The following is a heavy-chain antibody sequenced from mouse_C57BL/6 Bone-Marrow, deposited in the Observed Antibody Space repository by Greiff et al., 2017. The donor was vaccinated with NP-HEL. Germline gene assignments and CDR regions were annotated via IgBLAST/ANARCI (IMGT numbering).Heavy chain of an antibody. V-gene: IGHV1-59*01. D-gene: IGHD2-4*01. CDR2: IDPSDSYT. Sequence: QVQLQQPGAELVRPGTSVKLSCKASGYTFTSYWMHWVKQRPGQGLEWIGVIDPSDSYTNYNQKFQGKATLTVDTSSSTAYKQLSSRTSEDSAVYYGARWRYYDAPAEDFDYWGQGTTLTVSS. J-gene: IGHJ2*01. CDR1: GYTFTSYW. CDR3: ARWRYYDAPAEDFDY.